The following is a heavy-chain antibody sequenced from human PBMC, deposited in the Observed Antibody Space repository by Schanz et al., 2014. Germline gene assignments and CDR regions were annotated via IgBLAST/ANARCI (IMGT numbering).Heavy chain of an antibody. CDR3: ARDGGRDGYNLAFDV. CDR2: MYINSGST. Sequence: VQLVESGGGLIQPGGSLRLSCAVSGFPVNTNYMSWVRQAPGKGLEWISSMYINSGSTQYADSVKGRFIISRDSSKNTLFLQMNSLRAEDTAVYFCARDGGRDGYNLAFDVWGQGTLVTVSS. J-gene: IGHJ3*01. D-gene: IGHD5-12*01. CDR1: GFPVNTNY. V-gene: IGHV3-53*01.